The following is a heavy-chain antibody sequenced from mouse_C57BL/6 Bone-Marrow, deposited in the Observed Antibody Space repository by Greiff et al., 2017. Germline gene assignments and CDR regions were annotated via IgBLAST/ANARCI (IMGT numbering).Heavy chain of an antibody. J-gene: IGHJ3*01. V-gene: IGHV1-54*01. CDR2: INPGSGGT. D-gene: IGHD4-1*01. Sequence: QVQLQQSGAELVRPGTSVKVSCTASGYAFTNYLIEWVKQRPGQGLEWIGVINPGSGGTNYNEKFKGKATLTADKSSNTAYMQLSSLTSEDSAVYFCASSKNGDSWFAYGGQGNLVTVSA. CDR1: GYAFTNYL. CDR3: ASSKNGDSWFAY.